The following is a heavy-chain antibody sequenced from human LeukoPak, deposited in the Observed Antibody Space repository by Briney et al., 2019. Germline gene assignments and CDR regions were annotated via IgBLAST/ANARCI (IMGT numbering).Heavy chain of an antibody. J-gene: IGHJ4*02. CDR3: ARTPIVGATSDY. CDR1: GGTFSSYA. D-gene: IGHD1-26*01. CDR2: ISAYNGNT. V-gene: IGHV1-18*01. Sequence: ASVKVSCKASGGTFSSYAISWVRQAPGQGLEWMGWISAYNGNTNYAQKLQGRVTMTTDTSTSTAYMELRSLRSDDTAVYYCARTPIVGATSDYWGQGTLVTVSS.